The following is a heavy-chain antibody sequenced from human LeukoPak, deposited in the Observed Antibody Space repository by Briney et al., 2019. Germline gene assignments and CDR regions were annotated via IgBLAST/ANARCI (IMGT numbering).Heavy chain of an antibody. CDR3: ARTYDSSGYYYVFDY. V-gene: IGHV3-11*01. CDR1: GFTFSDYY. J-gene: IGHJ4*02. Sequence: GGSLRLSCAASGFTFSDYYTSWIRQAPGKGLEGGSYISSSGSTIYYADSVKGRFIISRDNAKNSLYLQMNSLRAEDTAVYYCARTYDSSGYYYVFDYWGQGTLVTVSS. CDR2: ISSSGSTI. D-gene: IGHD3-22*01.